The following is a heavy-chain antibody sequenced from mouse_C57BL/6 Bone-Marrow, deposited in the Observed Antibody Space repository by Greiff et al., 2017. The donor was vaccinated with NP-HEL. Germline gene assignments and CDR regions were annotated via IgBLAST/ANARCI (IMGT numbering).Heavy chain of an antibody. CDR1: GFSLTSYG. D-gene: IGHD1-1*01. CDR3: AKNKPYYGSSHWYFDV. V-gene: IGHV2-4*01. Sequence: VKLMESGPGLVQPSQSLSITCTVSGFSLTSYGVHWVRQPPGKGLEWLGVIWSGGSTDYNAAFISRLSISKDNSKSQVFFKMNSLQADDTAIYYCAKNKPYYGSSHWYFDVWGTGTTVTVSS. J-gene: IGHJ1*03. CDR2: IWSGGST.